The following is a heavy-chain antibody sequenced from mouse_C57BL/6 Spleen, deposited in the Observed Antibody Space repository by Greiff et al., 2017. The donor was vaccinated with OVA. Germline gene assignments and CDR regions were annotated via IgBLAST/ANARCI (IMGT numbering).Heavy chain of an antibody. D-gene: IGHD2-4*01. CDR2: IDPSDSYT. V-gene: IGHV1-50*01. CDR1: GYTFTSYW. CDR3: ARKGLHAMDY. Sequence: QVQLQQPGAELVKPGASVKLSCKASGYTFTSYWMQWVKQRPGQGLEWIGEIDPSDSYTNYNQKFKGKATLTVDTSSSTAYMQLSSLTSEDSAVYYCARKGLHAMDYWGQGTSVTVSS. J-gene: IGHJ4*01.